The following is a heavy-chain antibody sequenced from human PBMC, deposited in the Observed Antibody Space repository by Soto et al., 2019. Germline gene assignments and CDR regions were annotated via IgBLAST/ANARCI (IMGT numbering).Heavy chain of an antibody. D-gene: IGHD3-22*01. CDR1: GFTFSSYA. CDR3: AKGLTYYYDSSGYPFDY. V-gene: IGHV3-23*01. Sequence: VGSLRLSCAASGFTFSSYAMSWVRQAPGKGLEWVSAISGSGGSTYYADSVKGRFTISRDNSKNTLYLQMNSLRAEDTAVYYCAKGLTYYYDSSGYPFDYWGQGTLVTVSS. J-gene: IGHJ4*02. CDR2: ISGSGGST.